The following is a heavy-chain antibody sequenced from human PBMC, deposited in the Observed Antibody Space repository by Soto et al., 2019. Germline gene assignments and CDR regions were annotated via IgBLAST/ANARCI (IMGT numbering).Heavy chain of an antibody. D-gene: IGHD4-4*01. CDR2: IYYSGSI. Sequence: QVQLQESGPGLVKPSQTLSLTCTVSGGSISSGGYYWSWIRQHPGKGLEWIGYIYYSGSIYYNPSLKSRVTISVDTSKNQFSLKLSSVTAADTAVYYCARISRDGYSPYWYFDLWGRGTLVTVSS. J-gene: IGHJ2*01. CDR1: GGSISSGGYY. CDR3: ARISRDGYSPYWYFDL. V-gene: IGHV4-31*03.